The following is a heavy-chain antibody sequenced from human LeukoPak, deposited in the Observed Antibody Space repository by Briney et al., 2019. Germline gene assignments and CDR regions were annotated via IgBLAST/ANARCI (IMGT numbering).Heavy chain of an antibody. CDR1: GGSISSGGYY. CDR2: IYYSGST. D-gene: IGHD3-22*01. V-gene: IGHV4-31*03. J-gene: IGHJ6*02. Sequence: SQTLSLTCTVSGGSISSGGYYWSWIRQHPGKGLEWIGYIYYSGSTYYNPSLKSRVTISVDTSKNQFSLKLSSVTAADTAVYYCARVRYDSSGYGGYYYYGRDVWGQGTTVTVSS. CDR3: ARVRYDSSGYGGYYYYGRDV.